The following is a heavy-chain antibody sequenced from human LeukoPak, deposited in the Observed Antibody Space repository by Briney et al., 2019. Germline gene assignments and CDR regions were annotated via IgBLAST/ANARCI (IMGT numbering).Heavy chain of an antibody. CDR1: GFTFSSYA. D-gene: IGHD2-15*01. V-gene: IGHV3-30*14. Sequence: PGGSLRLSCAASGFTFSSYAMRWVRQAPGKGLEWVAVISYDGSNKYYADSVKGRFTISRDNSKNTLYLQMNSLRAEDTAVYYCARENDMGYCSGGRCYKGYNAMDVWGQGTTVTVSS. CDR2: ISYDGSNK. J-gene: IGHJ6*02. CDR3: ARENDMGYCSGGRCYKGYNAMDV.